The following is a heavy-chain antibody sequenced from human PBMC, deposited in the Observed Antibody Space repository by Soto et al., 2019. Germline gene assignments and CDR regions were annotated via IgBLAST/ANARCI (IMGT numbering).Heavy chain of an antibody. D-gene: IGHD5-12*01. CDR1: DGSISSGDYY. CDR2: IYYSGST. V-gene: IGHV4-30-4*01. J-gene: IGHJ6*02. CDR3: ANSKPSGYYYYYGMDV. Sequence: SETLSLTSTVSDGSISSGDYYRSWIRQPPGKGLEWIGYIYYSGSTYYNPSLKSRVTISVDTSKNQFSLKLSSVTAADTAVYYCANSKPSGYYYYYGMDVWGQGTTVTVSS.